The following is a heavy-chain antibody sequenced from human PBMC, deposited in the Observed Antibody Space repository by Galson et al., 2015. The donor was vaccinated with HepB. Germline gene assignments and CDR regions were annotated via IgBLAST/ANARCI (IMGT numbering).Heavy chain of an antibody. CDR2: ISVYNGNT. V-gene: IGHV1-18*04. CDR1: GYTFTTYG. CDR3: ARAPRTQSRVIFFDY. Sequence: SVKVSCKASGYTFTTYGITWARQAPGQGLEWMGWISVYNGNTNYAQNLQGRATMITDTLTSTAYMELSSLRSDDTAVYYCARAPRTQSRVIFFDYWGQGSLVTVSS. D-gene: IGHD2-21*01. J-gene: IGHJ4*02.